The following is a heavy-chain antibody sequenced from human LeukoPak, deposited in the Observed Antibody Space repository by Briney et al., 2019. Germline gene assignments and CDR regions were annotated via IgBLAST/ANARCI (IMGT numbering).Heavy chain of an antibody. D-gene: IGHD5-18*01. CDR3: AGRPDTAMVPIFDY. Sequence: ASVKVSCKASGCTFTGYYVHWVRQAPGQGLEWMGWINPNSGGTNYAQKFQGRVTMTGDTSISTVYMELSRLSSDDAAVYFCAGRPDTAMVPIFDYWGQGTLVTISS. CDR2: INPNSGGT. CDR1: GCTFTGYY. J-gene: IGHJ4*02. V-gene: IGHV1-2*02.